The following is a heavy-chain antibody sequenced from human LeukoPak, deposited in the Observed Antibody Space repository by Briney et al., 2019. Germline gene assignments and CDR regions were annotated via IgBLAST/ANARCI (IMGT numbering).Heavy chain of an antibody. Sequence: PGGSLRLSCAASGLTFSRYGMSWVRQAPGKGLEWVSAISGSGVSTYYADSVKGRFTISRDNAKNTLYLQMNSLRAEDTAVYYCARDPGDYWGQGTLVTVSS. CDR2: ISGSGVST. V-gene: IGHV3-23*01. D-gene: IGHD1-14*01. CDR1: GLTFSRYG. J-gene: IGHJ4*02. CDR3: ARDPGDY.